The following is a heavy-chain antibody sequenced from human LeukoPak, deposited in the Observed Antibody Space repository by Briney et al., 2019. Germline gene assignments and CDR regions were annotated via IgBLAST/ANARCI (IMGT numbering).Heavy chain of an antibody. Sequence: GASVKVSCKASGYTFTSYGISWVRQAPGQGLEWMGWISAYNGNTNYAQKLQGKVTITRDTSASTGYMELSSLRSEDMAVYYCATTYGDYGGYFDYWGQGTLVTVSS. J-gene: IGHJ4*02. CDR1: GYTFTSYG. D-gene: IGHD4-17*01. V-gene: IGHV1-18*03. CDR3: ATTYGDYGGYFDY. CDR2: ISAYNGNT.